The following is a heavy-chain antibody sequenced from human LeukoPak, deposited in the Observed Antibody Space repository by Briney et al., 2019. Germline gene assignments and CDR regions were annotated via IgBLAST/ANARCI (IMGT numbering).Heavy chain of an antibody. Sequence: PSETLSLTCTVSGDSITDYYWRWIRQPPGKGLEWIGYIYSSGSANYNPSLKSRVTISVDTSKNHFSLKLSSVTAADTAVYYCARMGGYSGYATHWGQGTLVTVSS. CDR1: GDSITDYY. CDR3: ARMGGYSGYATH. D-gene: IGHD5-12*01. J-gene: IGHJ4*02. V-gene: IGHV4-59*08. CDR2: IYSSGSA.